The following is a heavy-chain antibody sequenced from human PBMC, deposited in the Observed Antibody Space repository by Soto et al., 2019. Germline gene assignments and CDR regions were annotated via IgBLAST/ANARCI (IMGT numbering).Heavy chain of an antibody. CDR2: IFPLTDIP. Sequence: QVQLVQSGTEVKKPGSSVKVSCKASGGTFRNYPINWVRQAPGQGLEWMGSIFPLTDIPDYAQNFQDRLTTSADKSTSTAYMELSSLTSDDTAMYFCARGPLVVLNYFESWGQGTLVTVSS. CDR3: ARGPLVVLNYFES. CDR1: GGTFRNYP. V-gene: IGHV1-69*02. J-gene: IGHJ4*02.